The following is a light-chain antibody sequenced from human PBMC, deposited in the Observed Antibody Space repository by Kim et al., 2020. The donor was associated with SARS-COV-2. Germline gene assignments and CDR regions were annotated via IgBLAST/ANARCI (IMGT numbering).Light chain of an antibody. CDR1: RLGDKY. Sequence: VSPGQTASIACSGDRLGDKYACWYQQKPSQSPVLVIYQDSKRPSGIPERFSGSNSGNTATLTISETQAMDEADYYCQAWDSSAVVFGGGTQLTVL. CDR2: QDS. J-gene: IGLJ2*01. CDR3: QAWDSSAVV. V-gene: IGLV3-1*01.